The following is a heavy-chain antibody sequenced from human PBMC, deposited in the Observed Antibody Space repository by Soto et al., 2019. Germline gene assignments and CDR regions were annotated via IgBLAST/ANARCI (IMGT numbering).Heavy chain of an antibody. V-gene: IGHV1-69*02. CDR3: ARGSDVLLWFGESNNWFDP. CDR1: GGTFSSYT. Sequence: EASVQVSCKASGGTFSSYTISWVRQAPGQGLEWMGRIIPILGIANYAQKFQGRVTITADKSTSTAYMELSSLRSEDTAVYYCARGSDVLLWFGESNNWFDPWGQGTLVTVSS. J-gene: IGHJ5*02. CDR2: IIPILGIA. D-gene: IGHD3-10*01.